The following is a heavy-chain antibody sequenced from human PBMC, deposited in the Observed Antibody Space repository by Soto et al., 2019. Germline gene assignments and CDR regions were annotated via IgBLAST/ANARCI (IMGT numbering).Heavy chain of an antibody. CDR3: TRRLSGSYYDY. V-gene: IGHV3-73*02. Sequence: EVQLVESGGGLVQPGGSLKLSCAASGFTFSGSAMHWVRQASGKGLEWVGRIRSKANSYATAYAASVKGRFTISRDDSKNTAYLQMNSLKTEDTAVYYCTRRLSGSYYDYWGHGTLVTVSS. CDR2: IRSKANSYAT. D-gene: IGHD1-26*01. J-gene: IGHJ4*01. CDR1: GFTFSGSA.